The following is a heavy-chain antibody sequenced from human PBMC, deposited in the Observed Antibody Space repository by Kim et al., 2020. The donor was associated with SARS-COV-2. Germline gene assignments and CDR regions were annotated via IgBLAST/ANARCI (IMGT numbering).Heavy chain of an antibody. D-gene: IGHD3-22*01. Sequence: AESVTGRFTIARDNSKNTLYLQMNSLRAEDTAVYYCARDRAFGDYDSSDYWGQGTLVTVSS. V-gene: IGHV3-33*01. CDR3: ARDRAFGDYDSSDY. J-gene: IGHJ4*02.